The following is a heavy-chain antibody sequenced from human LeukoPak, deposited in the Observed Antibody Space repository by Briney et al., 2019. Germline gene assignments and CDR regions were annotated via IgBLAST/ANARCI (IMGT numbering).Heavy chain of an antibody. CDR2: IYTSGST. J-gene: IGHJ5*02. V-gene: IGHV4-61*02. CDR1: GGSISIGSYY. CDR3: ARGGAVAGRVYNWFDP. Sequence: ASETLSLTCTVSGGSISIGSYYWSWIRQPAGKGLEWIGRIYTSGSTNYNPSLKSRVAISVDTSKNQFSLKLSSVTAADTAVYSCARGGAVAGRVYNWFDPWGQGTLVTVSS. D-gene: IGHD6-19*01.